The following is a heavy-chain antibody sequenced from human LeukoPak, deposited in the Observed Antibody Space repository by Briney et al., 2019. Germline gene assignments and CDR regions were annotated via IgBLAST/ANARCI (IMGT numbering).Heavy chain of an antibody. J-gene: IGHJ6*03. CDR2: INHSGST. CDR3: ARAAGYPTSLYYYYYMDV. V-gene: IGHV4-34*01. CDR1: GGSFSGYY. Sequence: SETLSPTCAVYGGSFSGYYWSWIRQPPGKGLEWIGEINHSGSTNYNPSLKSRVTISVDTSKNQFSLKLSSVTAADTAVYYCARAAGYPTSLYYYYYMDVWGKGTTVTVSS. D-gene: IGHD5-12*01.